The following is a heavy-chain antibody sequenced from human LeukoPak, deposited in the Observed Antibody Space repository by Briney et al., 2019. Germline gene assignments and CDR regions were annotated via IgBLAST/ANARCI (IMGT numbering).Heavy chain of an antibody. CDR2: IKQDGGEK. V-gene: IGHV3-7*01. CDR3: ARDGTAAGLYFDL. J-gene: IGHJ4*01. Sequence: PGGSLRLSYAVSGFTFSSYWMNWVRQAPGKGLEWVASIKQDGGEKSYVDSVKGRFTISRDNAKNSLYLQMSSLRAEDTAVYYCARDGTAAGLYFDLWGHGTLVTVSS. CDR1: GFTFSSYW. D-gene: IGHD6-13*01.